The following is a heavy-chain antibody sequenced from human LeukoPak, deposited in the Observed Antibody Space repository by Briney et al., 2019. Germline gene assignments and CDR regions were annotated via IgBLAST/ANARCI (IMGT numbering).Heavy chain of an antibody. D-gene: IGHD6-13*01. CDR3: ARHSQRGSSWYDY. CDR2: INHSGST. CDR1: GGSFSGYY. Sequence: SETLSLTCAVYGGSFSGYYWSWIRQPPGKGLEWIGEINHSGSTNYNPSLKSRVTISVDTSKNQFSLKLSSVTAADTAVYYCARHSQRGSSWYDYWGQGTLVTVSS. J-gene: IGHJ4*02. V-gene: IGHV4-34*01.